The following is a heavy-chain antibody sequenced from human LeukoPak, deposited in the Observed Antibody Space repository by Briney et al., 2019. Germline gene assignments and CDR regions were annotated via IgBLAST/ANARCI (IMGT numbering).Heavy chain of an antibody. CDR3: AKDYSSSWYRSNWFDP. CDR1: GFTFSSYA. J-gene: IGHJ5*02. CDR2: ISGSGGST. D-gene: IGHD6-13*01. V-gene: IGHV3-23*01. Sequence: GSLRLSCAASGFTFSSYAMSWVRQAPGKGLEWVSAISGSGGSTYYADSVKGRFTISRDNSKNTLYLQMNSLRAEDTAVYYCAKDYSSSWYRSNWFDPWGQGTLVTVSS.